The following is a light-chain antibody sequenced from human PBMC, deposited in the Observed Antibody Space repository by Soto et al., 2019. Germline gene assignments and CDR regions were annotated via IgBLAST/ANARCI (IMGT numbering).Light chain of an antibody. CDR1: SSDVGGYNY. Sequence: QSALTQPASVSGSPGQSITISCTGTSSDVGGYNYVSWYQQLPGKARKLIIYDVTNRPSGVSNRFSGSKSGNTASLTISGLQAEDEADYYCGSYTSSSAPGVFGGGTKLTVL. CDR2: DVT. CDR3: GSYTSSSAPGV. V-gene: IGLV2-14*01. J-gene: IGLJ2*01.